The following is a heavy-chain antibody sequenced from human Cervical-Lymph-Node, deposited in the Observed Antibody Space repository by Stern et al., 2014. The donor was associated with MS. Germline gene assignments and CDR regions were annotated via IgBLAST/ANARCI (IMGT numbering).Heavy chain of an antibody. CDR1: GFAFSTYG. V-gene: IGHV3-30*03. J-gene: IGHJ4*02. CDR2: ISFDGAKT. CDR3: ARGSDWYPLDY. D-gene: IGHD6-19*01. Sequence: VHLVESGGGVVQPGRSLRLSCSPSGFAFSTYGMHWVRQATGKVLAGVALISFDGAKTYYADSVKGRFTISRDNPKNTLYLQMKSLRGEDTAVYYCARGSDWYPLDYWGQGTLVTVSS.